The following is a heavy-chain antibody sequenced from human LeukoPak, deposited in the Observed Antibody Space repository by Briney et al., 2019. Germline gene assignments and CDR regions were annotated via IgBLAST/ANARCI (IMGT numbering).Heavy chain of an antibody. CDR2: INPNSGGT. CDR3: ARDLSGSYYRRNWFDP. J-gene: IGHJ5*02. CDR1: GYTFTGYY. D-gene: IGHD1-26*01. Sequence: GASVKVSCKASGYTFTGYYMHWVRQAPGRGLEWMGWINPNSGGTNYAQKFQGRVTMTRDTSISTAYMELSRLRSDDTAVYYCARDLSGSYYRRNWFDPWGQGTLVTVSS. V-gene: IGHV1-2*02.